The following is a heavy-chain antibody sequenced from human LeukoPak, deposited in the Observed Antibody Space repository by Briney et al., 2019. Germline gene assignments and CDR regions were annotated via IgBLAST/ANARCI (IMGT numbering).Heavy chain of an antibody. J-gene: IGHJ4*02. V-gene: IGHV1-18*01. D-gene: IGHD1-1*01. CDR3: ARRQGTTFNFDY. Sequence: ASVKVSCKASGSTLSSYGFSWVRQAPGQGLEWMGWINAYNGNTNYAQNLQGRVTMTTDTSTSTANMELRSLRSDDTAVYYCARRQGTTFNFDYWGQGTLVTVSS. CDR2: INAYNGNT. CDR1: GSTLSSYG.